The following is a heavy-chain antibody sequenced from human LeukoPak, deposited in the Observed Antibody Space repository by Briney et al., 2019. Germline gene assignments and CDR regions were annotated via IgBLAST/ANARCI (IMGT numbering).Heavy chain of an antibody. CDR2: ISSSGSI. CDR3: ARDWRDSSGKFPNDAFDI. Sequence: GGSLRLSCAASGFTFSDNYMSWIRQAPGKGLEWVSYISSSGSIYYADSVRGRFTISRDNAKNSLYLQMNSLRAEDTAVYYCARDWRDSSGKFPNDAFDIWGQGTMVTVSS. CDR1: GFTFSDNY. J-gene: IGHJ3*02. D-gene: IGHD3-22*01. V-gene: IGHV3-11*04.